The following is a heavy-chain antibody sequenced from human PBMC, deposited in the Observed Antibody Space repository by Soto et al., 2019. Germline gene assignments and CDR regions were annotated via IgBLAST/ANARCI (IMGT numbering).Heavy chain of an antibody. CDR1: GYTLTELS. D-gene: IGHD3-10*01. CDR3: ATVHVGVYWFDP. V-gene: IGHV1-24*01. CDR2: FDPEDGET. J-gene: IGHJ5*02. Sequence: ASVKVSCKVSGYTLTELSMHWVRQAPGKGLEWMGGFDPEDGETIYAQKFQGRVTMTEDTSTDTAYMELSSLRSEDTAVYYCATVHVGVYWFDPWAQRTLVTVSS.